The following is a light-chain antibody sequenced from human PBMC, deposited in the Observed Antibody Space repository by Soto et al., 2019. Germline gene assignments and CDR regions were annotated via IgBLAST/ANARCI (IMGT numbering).Light chain of an antibody. CDR1: QSVSSN. CDR2: GAS. Sequence: EIVMTQSPATLSVSPGERATLSCRASQSVSSNLAWYQKKPGQAPRLLIYGASTRATGIPARFSGSGSGTEFTLTISSLQSEDCAVYYCQQYNNWPPWTFGQGTKVEIK. V-gene: IGKV3-15*01. CDR3: QQYNNWPPWT. J-gene: IGKJ1*01.